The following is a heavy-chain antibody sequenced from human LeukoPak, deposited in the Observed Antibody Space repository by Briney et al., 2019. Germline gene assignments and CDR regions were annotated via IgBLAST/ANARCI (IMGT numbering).Heavy chain of an antibody. D-gene: IGHD1-26*01. Sequence: PGGSLRLSCVVSGFTFSTYNMNWVRQAPGKGLEWVSYISGSKSTSTKYYADSVKGRFTISRDNSKNTLYLQMNSLRAEDTAVYYCAKDAWGEGATTPYYFDYWGQGTLVTVSS. CDR2: ISGSKSTSTK. J-gene: IGHJ4*02. CDR3: AKDAWGEGATTPYYFDY. CDR1: GFTFSTYN. V-gene: IGHV3-48*01.